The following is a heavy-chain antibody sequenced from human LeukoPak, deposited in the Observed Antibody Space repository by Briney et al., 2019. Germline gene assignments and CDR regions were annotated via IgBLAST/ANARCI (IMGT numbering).Heavy chain of an antibody. Sequence: GGSLRLSCAASGFTFSSYAMSWVRQAPGKGLEWVSAISGSGGSTYYADSVKGRFTISRDNSKNTLYLQMNSLRAEDTAVYYCAKANYCSGGSCYAYWGQGTLVTVSS. V-gene: IGHV3-23*01. CDR3: AKANYCSGGSCYAY. CDR2: ISGSGGST. J-gene: IGHJ4*02. D-gene: IGHD2-15*01. CDR1: GFTFSSYA.